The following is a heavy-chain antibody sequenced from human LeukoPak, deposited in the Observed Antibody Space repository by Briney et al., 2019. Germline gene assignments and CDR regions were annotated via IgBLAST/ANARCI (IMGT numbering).Heavy chain of an antibody. CDR3: ATVLLRYSSGWRYFDY. V-gene: IGHV1-24*01. Sequence: ASVKVSCKVSGYTLTELPMHWVRQAPGKGLEWMGGFDPEDGETIYAQKFQGRVTMTEDTSTDTAYMELSSLRSEDTAVYYCATVLLRYSSGWRYFDYWGQGTLVTVSS. CDR2: FDPEDGET. CDR1: GYTLTELP. D-gene: IGHD6-19*01. J-gene: IGHJ4*02.